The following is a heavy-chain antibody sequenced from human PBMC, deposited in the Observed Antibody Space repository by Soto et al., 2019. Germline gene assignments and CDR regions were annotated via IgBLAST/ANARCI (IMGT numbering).Heavy chain of an antibody. CDR3: ARHRLGYCSGGSCGEWFDP. CDR1: GYSFTSYW. D-gene: IGHD2-15*01. Sequence: PGESLKISCRGSGYSFTSYWLGWVRQMPGKGLEWMGIINPGDSDTRYSPSFQGQVTISADKSIRTAYLQWNSLKASDTAMYYCARHRLGYCSGGSCGEWFDPWGQGTLVTVSS. J-gene: IGHJ5*02. CDR2: INPGDSDT. V-gene: IGHV5-51*01.